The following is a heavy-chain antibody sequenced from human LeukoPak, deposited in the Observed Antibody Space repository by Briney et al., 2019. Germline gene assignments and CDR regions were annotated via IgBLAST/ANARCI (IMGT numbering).Heavy chain of an antibody. CDR3: ARGYSSGWYFDP. CDR2: MNPNSGNT. CDR1: GYTFTSYD. J-gene: IGHJ5*02. V-gene: IGHV1-8*03. Sequence: AASVKVSCKASGYTFTSYDINWVRQATGQGLEWMGWMNPNSGNTGYAQKFQGRVTITRNTSISTAYMELSSLRSEDTAVYYCARGYSSGWYFDPWGQGTLVTVSS. D-gene: IGHD6-19*01.